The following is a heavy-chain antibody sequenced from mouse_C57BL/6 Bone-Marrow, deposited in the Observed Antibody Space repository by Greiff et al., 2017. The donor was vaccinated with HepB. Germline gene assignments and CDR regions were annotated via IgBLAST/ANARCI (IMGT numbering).Heavy chain of an antibody. CDR3: ARELDSSGYAAY. D-gene: IGHD3-2*02. CDR2: ISSGGSYT. CDR1: GFTFSSYG. Sequence: EVQVVESGGDLVKPGGSLKLSCAASGFTFSSYGMSWVRQTPDKRLEWVATISSGGSYTYYPDSVKGRFTISRDNAKNTLYLQMSSLKSEDTAMYYCARELDSSGYAAYWGQGTLVTVSA. J-gene: IGHJ3*01. V-gene: IGHV5-6*01.